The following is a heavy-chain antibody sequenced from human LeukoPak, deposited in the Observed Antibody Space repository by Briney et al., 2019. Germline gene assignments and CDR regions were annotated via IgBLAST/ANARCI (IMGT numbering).Heavy chain of an antibody. J-gene: IGHJ3*02. CDR1: GFTFNTYA. V-gene: IGHV3-23*01. CDR2: ISGSGGST. CDR3: AREFVVYNDYLWGTYHNDAFDI. Sequence: GGSLRLSCAASGFTFNTYAMSWVRQAPGKGLEWVSAISGSGGSTYHADSVKGRFTISRGNSKNTLFLLMNKLRAEDTAVYYCAREFVVYNDYLWGTYHNDAFDIWGQGTMVTVSS. D-gene: IGHD3-16*01.